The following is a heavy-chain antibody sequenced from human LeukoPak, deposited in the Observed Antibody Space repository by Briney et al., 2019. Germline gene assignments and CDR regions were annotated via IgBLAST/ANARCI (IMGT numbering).Heavy chain of an antibody. Sequence: SETLSLTCTVSGGSISNGGYYRSWIRQHPGKGLEWIGYIYYSGSTYYNPSLKSRVTISVDTSKNQFSLKLSSVTAADTAVYYCASLSGLRREMELWFDLWGQGTLVTVSS. D-gene: IGHD5-24*01. CDR2: IYYSGST. V-gene: IGHV4-31*03. CDR1: GGSISNGGYY. CDR3: ASLSGLRREMELWFDL. J-gene: IGHJ5*02.